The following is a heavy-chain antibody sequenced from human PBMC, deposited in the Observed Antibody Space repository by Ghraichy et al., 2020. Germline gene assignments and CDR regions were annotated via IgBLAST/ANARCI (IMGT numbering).Heavy chain of an antibody. CDR2: IYTSGST. Sequence: SETLSLTCTVSGGSISSYYWSWIRQPAGKGLEWIGRIYTSGSTNYNPSLKSRVSMSVDTSKNQFSLKLSSVTTADTAVYYCARDWGSSGWLDYWGQGTLVTVSS. D-gene: IGHD6-19*01. CDR1: GGSISSYY. V-gene: IGHV4-4*07. J-gene: IGHJ4*02. CDR3: ARDWGSSGWLDY.